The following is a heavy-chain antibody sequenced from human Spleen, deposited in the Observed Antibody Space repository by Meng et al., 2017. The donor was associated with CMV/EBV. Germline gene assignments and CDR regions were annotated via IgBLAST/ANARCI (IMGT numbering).Heavy chain of an antibody. CDR2: INPNSGAT. J-gene: IGHJ4*02. CDR1: GYTFTGYY. CDR3: ARDPLYCSSTSCYSAIDY. D-gene: IGHD2-2*01. Sequence: ASVKVSCKASGYTFTGYYMHRVRQAPGQGLEWMGWINPNSGATNYAQKFQGRVTMTRDTSISTAYMELGSLRSEDTAVYYCARDPLYCSSTSCYSAIDYWGQGTLVTVSS. V-gene: IGHV1-2*02.